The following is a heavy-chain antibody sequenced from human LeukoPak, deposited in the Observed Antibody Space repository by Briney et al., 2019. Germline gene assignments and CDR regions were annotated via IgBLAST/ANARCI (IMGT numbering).Heavy chain of an antibody. Sequence: PSETLSLTCTVSGGSISTYWWTWIRQPPGKGLEWIGFVYYTGSANYNPSLRGRVTISVDTSKNQFSLKLTSVTAADTAVYYCARDPLNDYGDYGGDYWGQGALVTVSS. CDR3: ARDPLNDYGDYGGDY. D-gene: IGHD4-17*01. CDR1: GGSISTYW. CDR2: VYYTGSA. J-gene: IGHJ4*02. V-gene: IGHV4-59*01.